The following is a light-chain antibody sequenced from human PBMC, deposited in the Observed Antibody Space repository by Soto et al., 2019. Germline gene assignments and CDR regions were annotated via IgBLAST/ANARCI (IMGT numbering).Light chain of an antibody. CDR3: QQYAGSLT. CDR2: GAS. Sequence: EIVLSQSPGTLSLSPGERATLSCRASHSVGSSYLAWYQQKPGQAPRLLIYGASNRATAIPDRFSGSGSGTDFTLTISRLEPEDFAVYFCQQYAGSLTFGGGTKVEIK. J-gene: IGKJ4*01. CDR1: HSVGSSY. V-gene: IGKV3-20*01.